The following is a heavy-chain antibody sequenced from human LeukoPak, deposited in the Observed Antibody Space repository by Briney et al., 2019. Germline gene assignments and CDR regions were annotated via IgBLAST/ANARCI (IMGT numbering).Heavy chain of an antibody. CDR1: GFTFSSYG. J-gene: IGHJ4*02. D-gene: IGHD2-21*02. CDR2: ISYDGSNK. V-gene: IGHV3-30*03. Sequence: PGGSLRLSCAASGFTFSSYGMHWVRQAPGKGLEWVAVISYDGSNKYYADSVKGRFTISRDNSKNTLYLQMNSLRAEDTAVYFCARGGTYCGNDCYGTNYWGQGTLVTVSS. CDR3: ARGGTYCGNDCYGTNY.